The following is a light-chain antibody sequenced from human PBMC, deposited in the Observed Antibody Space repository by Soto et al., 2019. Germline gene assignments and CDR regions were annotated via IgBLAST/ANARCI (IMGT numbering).Light chain of an antibody. CDR2: LAS. J-gene: IGKJ5*01. CDR1: QSLLHTNAYHY. Sequence: ETLLTQLPLALSVTPGEPASISCRSSQSLLHTNAYHYLDWYLQKPGQSPQLLIYLASSRPSGVPARFSGSGSGTEFTLSISRLQAEDVATYYCMQPPDLPLTFGQGTRLEIK. CDR3: MQPPDLPLT. V-gene: IGKV2-28*01.